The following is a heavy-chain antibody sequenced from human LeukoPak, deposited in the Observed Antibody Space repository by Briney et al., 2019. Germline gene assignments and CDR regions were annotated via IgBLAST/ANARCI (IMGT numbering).Heavy chain of an antibody. V-gene: IGHV4-31*03. D-gene: IGHD3-3*01. CDR3: ARGARGAYYDFWSGYSPCDAFDI. CDR1: GGSISSGGYY. CDR2: IYYSGST. J-gene: IGHJ3*02. Sequence: PSQTLSLTCTVSGGSISSGGYYWSWIRQHPGKGLEWIGYIYYSGSTYYNPSLKSRVTISVDTSKNQFSLKLSSVTAADTAVYYCARGARGAYYDFWSGYSPCDAFDIWGQGTMVTVYS.